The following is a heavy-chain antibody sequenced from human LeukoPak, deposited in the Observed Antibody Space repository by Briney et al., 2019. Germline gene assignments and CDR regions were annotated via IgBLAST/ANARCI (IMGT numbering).Heavy chain of an antibody. CDR2: IYSGGST. Sequence: PGGSLRLSCAASGFTVSSNYMSWVRQAPGKGLEWVPVIYSGGSTYYADSVKGRFTISRDNSKNTLYLQMNSLRAEDTAVYYCARSGLWYSSGPFDYWGQGTLVTVSS. CDR1: GFTVSSNY. V-gene: IGHV3-53*01. J-gene: IGHJ4*02. D-gene: IGHD3-22*01. CDR3: ARSGLWYSSGPFDY.